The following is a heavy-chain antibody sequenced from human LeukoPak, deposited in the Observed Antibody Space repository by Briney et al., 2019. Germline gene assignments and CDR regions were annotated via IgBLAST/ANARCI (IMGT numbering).Heavy chain of an antibody. D-gene: IGHD3-22*01. Sequence: SETLSLTCAVYGGSLSGDFWSWIRQSPGKGLEWIGEIYRSGSTNYNLSLKSRVTISVDTSKNQFSLKLSSVTAADTAVYYCARSMNGNYDSSGYLWGQGTLVTVSS. CDR3: ARSMNGNYDSSGYL. J-gene: IGHJ4*02. V-gene: IGHV4-34*01. CDR2: IYRSGST. CDR1: GGSLSGDF.